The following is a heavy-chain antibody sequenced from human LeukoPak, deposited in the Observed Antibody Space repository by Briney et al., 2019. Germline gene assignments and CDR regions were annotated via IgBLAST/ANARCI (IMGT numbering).Heavy chain of an antibody. V-gene: IGHV3-23*01. D-gene: IGHD1-7*01. CDR3: ARPLGITGTTPFDY. J-gene: IGHJ4*02. CDR1: GFSSSSYA. CDR2: ISGSGVST. Sequence: HPGGSLRLSCAASGFSSSSYAMSWVRQAPGKGLEWVSGISGSGVSTYNADSVKGRFTISRDNAKNSLYLQMNSLRAEDTALYYCARPLGITGTTPFDYWGQGTLVTVSS.